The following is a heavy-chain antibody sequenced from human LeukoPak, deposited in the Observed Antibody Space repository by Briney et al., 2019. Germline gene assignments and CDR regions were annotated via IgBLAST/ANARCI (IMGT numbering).Heavy chain of an antibody. D-gene: IGHD3-10*01. J-gene: IGHJ5*02. V-gene: IGHV1-2*06. Sequence: ASVKVSCKASGYTFTGYYMHWVRQAPGQGLEWMGRINPNSGGTNYAQKFQGRVTMTRDTSISTAYMELSRLRSDDTAVYYCARSPPTHLSFGEFVTINWFDPWGQGTLVTVSS. CDR1: GYTFTGYY. CDR3: ARSPPTHLSFGEFVTINWFDP. CDR2: INPNSGGT.